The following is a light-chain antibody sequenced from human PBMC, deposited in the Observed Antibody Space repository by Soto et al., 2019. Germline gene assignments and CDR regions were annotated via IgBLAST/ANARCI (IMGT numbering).Light chain of an antibody. CDR3: QQYYTTPYT. CDR1: QSVLYSSNNKNY. V-gene: IGKV4-1*01. CDR2: WAS. Sequence: DIVMTQSPDSLAVSLGERATINGKSSQSVLYSSNNKNYLAWYQLKPGQPPKLLIYWASTRESGVPDRFSGSGSGTDFTLTISSLQAEDVAVYYCQQYYTTPYTFGQGTKLEI. J-gene: IGKJ2*01.